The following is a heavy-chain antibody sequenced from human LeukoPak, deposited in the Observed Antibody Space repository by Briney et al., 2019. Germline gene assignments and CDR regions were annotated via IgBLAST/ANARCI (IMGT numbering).Heavy chain of an antibody. V-gene: IGHV4-59*01. J-gene: IGHJ4*02. CDR1: GGSFSGYY. CDR2: IYYSGST. CDR3: ARGKGATDY. D-gene: IGHD1-26*01. Sequence: SETLSLTCAVYGGSFSGYYWSWIRQPPGKGLEWIGYIYYSGSTNYNPSLKSRVTISVDTSKNQFSLKLSSVTAADTAVYYCARGKGATDYWGQGTLVTVSS.